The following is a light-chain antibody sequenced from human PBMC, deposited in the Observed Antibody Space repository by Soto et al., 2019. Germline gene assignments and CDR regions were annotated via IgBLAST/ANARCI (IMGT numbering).Light chain of an antibody. J-gene: IGLJ3*02. CDR1: TNDVGGYNY. V-gene: IGLV2-14*03. CDR3: SSYTSSYTWI. CDR2: GVT. Sequence: QSALTQPASVSGSPGQSITISCSGTTNDVGGYNYVSWYQQHPGKAPKLLIYGVTDRPSGVSSRFSGSKSGNAASLTLSGLQAEHEGDYYCSSYTSSYTWIFGGGTKVTVL.